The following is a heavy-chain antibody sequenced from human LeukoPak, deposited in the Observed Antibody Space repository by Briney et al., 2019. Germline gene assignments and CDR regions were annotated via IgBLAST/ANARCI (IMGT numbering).Heavy chain of an antibody. J-gene: IGHJ3*02. CDR2: ISAYNGNT. V-gene: IGHV1-18*01. Sequence: GASVKVSCKASGYTFTSYGISWVRQAPGQGLEWMGWISAYNGNTNYAQKLQGRVTMTTDTSMSIAYMELRSLRSDDTAVYYCARRIAAAGHDAFDIWGQGTMVTVSS. D-gene: IGHD6-13*01. CDR3: ARRIAAAGHDAFDI. CDR1: GYTFTSYG.